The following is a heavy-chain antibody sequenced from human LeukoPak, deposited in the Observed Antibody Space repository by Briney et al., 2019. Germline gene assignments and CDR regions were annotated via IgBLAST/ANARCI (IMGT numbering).Heavy chain of an antibody. CDR2: INHSGST. D-gene: IGHD1-20*01. CDR1: GGSISSGSYY. CDR3: ARRTVHLSGTGVDFDY. J-gene: IGHJ4*02. V-gene: IGHV4-39*07. Sequence: ETLSLTCTVSGGSISSGSYYWSWIRQPPGKGLEWIGEINHSGSTNYNPSLKSRVTISVDTSKNQFSLKLSSVTAADTAVYYCARRTVHLSGTGVDFDYWGQGTLVTVSS.